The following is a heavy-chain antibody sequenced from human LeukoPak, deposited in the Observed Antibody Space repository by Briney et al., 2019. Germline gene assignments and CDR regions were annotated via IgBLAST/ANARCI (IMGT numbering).Heavy chain of an antibody. J-gene: IGHJ4*02. D-gene: IGHD5-18*01. Sequence: GGSLRLSCGASGSTFSYHWMHWVRQVPGKGLVWVSRIDGGGSSTSYADSVKGRFTISRDNAENSLYLQMNSLRVEDTAFYYCARDLAYSRLDYWGQGMLVTVSS. CDR3: ARDLAYSRLDY. V-gene: IGHV3-74*01. CDR2: IDGGGSST. CDR1: GSTFSYHW.